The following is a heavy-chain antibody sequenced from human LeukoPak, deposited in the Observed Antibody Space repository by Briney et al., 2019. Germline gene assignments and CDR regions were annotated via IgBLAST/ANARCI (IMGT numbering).Heavy chain of an antibody. D-gene: IGHD5-18*01. J-gene: IGHJ4*02. CDR3: AIQPWIQLWTYFDY. V-gene: IGHV4-61*01. CDR2: IYYSGST. CDR1: GGSVSSGSYY. Sequence: KPSETLSLTCAVSGGSVSSGSYYWSWIRQPPGKGLEWIGYIYYSGSTNYNPSLKSRVTISVDTSKNQFSLKLSSVTAADTAVYYCAIQPWIQLWTYFDYWGQGTLVTVSS.